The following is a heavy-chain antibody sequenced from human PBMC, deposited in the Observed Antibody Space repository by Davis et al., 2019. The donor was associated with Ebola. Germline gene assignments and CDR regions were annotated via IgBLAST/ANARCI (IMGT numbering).Heavy chain of an antibody. CDR1: GGSFSGYY. CDR2: INHSGST. J-gene: IGHJ4*02. CDR3: ARHSNYARLDY. Sequence: SETLSLTCAVYGGSFSGYYWSWIRQPPRKGLEWIGEINHSGSTNYNPSLKSRVTISVDTSKNQFSLKLSSVTAADTAVYYCARHSNYARLDYWGQGTLVTVSS. V-gene: IGHV4-34*01. D-gene: IGHD1-7*01.